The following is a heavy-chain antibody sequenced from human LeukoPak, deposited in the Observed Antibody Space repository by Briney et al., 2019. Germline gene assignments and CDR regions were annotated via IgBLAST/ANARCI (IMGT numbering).Heavy chain of an antibody. J-gene: IGHJ4*02. V-gene: IGHV3-30*18. CDR1: GFTLSSYG. CDR3: AKDRKVVTAILDY. D-gene: IGHD2-21*02. Sequence: GGPLSLSGEAPGFTLSSYGMNWAPQAPGKGLEGVAVISYDGSNKYYADSVKGRFTISRDNSKNTLYLQMNSLRAEDTAVYYCAKDRKVVTAILDYWGQGTLVTVSS. CDR2: ISYDGSNK.